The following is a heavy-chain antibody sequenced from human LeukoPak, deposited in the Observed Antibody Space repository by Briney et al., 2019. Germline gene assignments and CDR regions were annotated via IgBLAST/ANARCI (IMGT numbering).Heavy chain of an antibody. D-gene: IGHD6-13*01. CDR2: SSGSGGST. J-gene: IGHJ4*02. CDR3: ASIAAAGTGY. CDR1: GFTFSDYA. V-gene: IGHV3-23*01. Sequence: GGSLRLSCAASGFTFSDYAMSWVRQAPGKGLEWVSASSGSGGSTYYADSVKGRFTISRDNSKNTLYLQMNSLRAEDTAVYYCASIAAAGTGYWGQGTLVTVSS.